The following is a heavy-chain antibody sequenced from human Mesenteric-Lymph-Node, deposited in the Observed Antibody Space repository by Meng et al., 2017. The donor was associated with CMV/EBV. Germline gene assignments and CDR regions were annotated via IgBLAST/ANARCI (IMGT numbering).Heavy chain of an antibody. CDR2: IFPHDSDI. CDR3: ARHGLRGCSGANCYTSFYYFGMDV. D-gene: IGHD4/OR15-4a*01. J-gene: IGHJ6*02. Sequence: KVSCKGSGYSFIDYWICWVRQLPGKGLELMGIIFPHDSDIKYSPSFQGQVTISVDKSISTAYLQWSTLKASDTAIYYCARHGLRGCSGANCYTSFYYFGMDVWGQGTTVTVSS. CDR1: GYSFIDYW. V-gene: IGHV5-51*01.